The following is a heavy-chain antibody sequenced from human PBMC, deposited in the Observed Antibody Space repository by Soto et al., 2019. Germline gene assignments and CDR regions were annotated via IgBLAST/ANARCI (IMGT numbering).Heavy chain of an antibody. D-gene: IGHD4-17*01. CDR1: GGTLSNYG. Sequence: ASVKVSCKASGGTLSNYGISWVRQAPGQGLEWMGGIIPVFGTANYAQKFQGRVTITADESTGTVYMEVSSLRSEDTAVYYCARGDATKIVVTTYYGMDVWGQGTTVTVS. J-gene: IGHJ6*02. V-gene: IGHV1-69*13. CDR3: ARGDATKIVVTTYYGMDV. CDR2: IIPVFGTA.